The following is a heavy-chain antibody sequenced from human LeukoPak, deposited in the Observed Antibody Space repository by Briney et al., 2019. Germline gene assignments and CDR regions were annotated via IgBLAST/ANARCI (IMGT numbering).Heavy chain of an antibody. D-gene: IGHD4/OR15-4a*01. CDR2: IKSKTESEAT. J-gene: IGHJ5*02. V-gene: IGHV3-15*01. CDR3: VTDGTANSYVGFDP. Sequence: GGSLRLSRATSGFTFSNAWMTWVRQAPGKGLEWVGRIKSKTESEATNYAAPVKGRFTISRDDSKNTLYLQMNSLKTEDTAVYYCVTDGTANSYVGFDPWGQGTLVTVSS. CDR1: GFTFSNAW.